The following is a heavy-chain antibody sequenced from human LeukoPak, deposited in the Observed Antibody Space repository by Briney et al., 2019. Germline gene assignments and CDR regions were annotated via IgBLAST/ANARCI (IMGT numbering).Heavy chain of an antibody. CDR1: GYTFTSYV. D-gene: IGHD3-22*01. CDR3: ARGDGSSGYYPSDY. V-gene: IGHV1-18*01. Sequence: ASVKVSCKASGYTFTSYVISWVRQAPGQGLEWMGWISAYNGITNYAQKLQGRVTMTTDTSTSTAYMELRSLRSDDTAVYYCARGDGSSGYYPSDYWGQGTLVTVSS. CDR2: ISAYNGIT. J-gene: IGHJ4*02.